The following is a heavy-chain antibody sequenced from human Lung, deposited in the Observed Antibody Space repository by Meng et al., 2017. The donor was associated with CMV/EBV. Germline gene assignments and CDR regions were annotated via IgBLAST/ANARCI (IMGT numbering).Heavy chain of an antibody. J-gene: IGHJ6*02. CDR1: GFTFSSYW. CDR2: IKQDGSEK. V-gene: IGHV3-7*01. Sequence: GSXRLXWEVSGFTFSSYWMSWVRQAPGKGLEWVANIKQDGSEKYYVDSVKGRFTISRDNAKNSLYLQMNSLRAEDTAVYYCARDNSIIADYGMDVWGQGXTVTVSS. CDR3: ARDNSIIADYGMDV. D-gene: IGHD2-21*01.